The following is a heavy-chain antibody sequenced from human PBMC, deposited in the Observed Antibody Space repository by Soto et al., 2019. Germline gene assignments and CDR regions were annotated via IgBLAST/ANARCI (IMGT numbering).Heavy chain of an antibody. V-gene: IGHV4-59*01. CDR3: ARSVGHFDY. J-gene: IGHJ4*02. CDR2: IYYSGST. D-gene: IGHD1-26*01. CDR1: GGSIISYY. Sequence: SETLSLTCTVSGGSIISYYWSWIRQPPGKGLEWIGHIYYSGSTNYNPSLKSRVTISVDTSKNQFSLNLSSVTAADTAVYYCARSVGHFDYWGQGTLVTVSS.